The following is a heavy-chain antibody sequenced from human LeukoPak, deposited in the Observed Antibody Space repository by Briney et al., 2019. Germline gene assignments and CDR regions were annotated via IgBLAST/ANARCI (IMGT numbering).Heavy chain of an antibody. V-gene: IGHV3-30-3*01. CDR1: GFTFSIYT. D-gene: IGHD2-2*02. CDR3: ARDHSGYSYCSSTSCFTDAFDI. J-gene: IGHJ3*02. CDR2: ISYDGSNK. Sequence: GGSLRLSCAASGFTFSIYTVHWVRQAPGKGLEWVALISYDGSNKYYANSVEGRFTISRDNSKNTLYLQMNSLRAEDTAVYYCARDHSGYSYCSSTSCFTDAFDIWGQGTMVTVSS.